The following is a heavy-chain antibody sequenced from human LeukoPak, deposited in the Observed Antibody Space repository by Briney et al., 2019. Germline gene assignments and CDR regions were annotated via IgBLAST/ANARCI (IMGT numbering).Heavy chain of an antibody. J-gene: IGHJ4*02. CDR1: GGTFSSYA. Sequence: SVKVSCKASGGTFSSYAFSWVRQAPGQGLEWMGGIIPIFATAKYAQKVQDRVTITADKSTSTAYMELSSLRSEDTAVYYCARAFRDGEGGYWGQGTLVTVSS. CDR2: IIPIFATA. CDR3: ARAFRDGEGGY. V-gene: IGHV1-69*06. D-gene: IGHD3-10*01.